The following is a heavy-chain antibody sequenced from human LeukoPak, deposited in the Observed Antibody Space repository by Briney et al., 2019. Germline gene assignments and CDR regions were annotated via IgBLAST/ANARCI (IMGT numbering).Heavy chain of an antibody. V-gene: IGHV1-2*06. D-gene: IGHD6-19*01. CDR2: INPNSGGT. Sequence: ASVKVSCKASGYTFTGYYMHWVRQAPGQGLEWTGRINPNSGGTNYAQKFQGRVTMTRDTSFSTAYMELSRLRSDDTAVYYCARVGAVAVLYYFDYWGQGTLVTVSS. CDR3: ARVGAVAVLYYFDY. J-gene: IGHJ4*02. CDR1: GYTFTGYY.